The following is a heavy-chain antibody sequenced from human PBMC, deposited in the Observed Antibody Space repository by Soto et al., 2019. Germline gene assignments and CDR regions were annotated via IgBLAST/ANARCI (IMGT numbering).Heavy chain of an antibody. Sequence: SETLSLTCTVSGGSISSGGYYWSWIRQHPGKGLEWIGYIYYSGSTYYNPSLKSRVTISVDTSKNQFSLKLSSVTAADTAVYYCARTIVVVVAATYWFDPWGQGTLVTVSS. J-gene: IGHJ5*02. D-gene: IGHD2-15*01. CDR1: GGSISSGGYY. V-gene: IGHV4-31*03. CDR3: ARTIVVVVAATYWFDP. CDR2: IYYSGST.